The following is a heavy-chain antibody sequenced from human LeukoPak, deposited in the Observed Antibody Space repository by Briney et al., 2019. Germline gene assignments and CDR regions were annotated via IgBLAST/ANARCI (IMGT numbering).Heavy chain of an antibody. CDR2: TYYRSEWSN. J-gene: IGHJ5*02. V-gene: IGHV6-1*01. D-gene: IGHD2/OR15-2a*01. Sequence: SQTLSLTCAISGDSVSSNSATWNWIRQSPSRGLEWLGRTYYRSEWSNDYAVSVKGRITVNPDTSKNQFSLQLNSVTPEDTAVYYCARDKNRWFDPWGQGTLVTVSS. CDR1: GDSVSSNSAT. CDR3: ARDKNRWFDP.